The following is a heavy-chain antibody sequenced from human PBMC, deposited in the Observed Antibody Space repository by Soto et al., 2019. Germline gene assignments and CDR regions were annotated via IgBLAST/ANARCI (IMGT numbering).Heavy chain of an antibody. J-gene: IGHJ4*02. Sequence: QVQLVQSGAEVKKPGASVKVSCKASGYPFGGYAIGWVRQAPGQGLEWMGWVSAHTGDSGYAQRLQGRVPLTTETSTSTAYMELRGLRSDDTAVYYCARPSTSYGDYGWSLAYWGQGTLVTVSS. CDR3: ARPSTSYGDYGWSLAY. D-gene: IGHD4-17*01. CDR1: GYPFGGYA. V-gene: IGHV1-18*01. CDR2: VSAHTGDS.